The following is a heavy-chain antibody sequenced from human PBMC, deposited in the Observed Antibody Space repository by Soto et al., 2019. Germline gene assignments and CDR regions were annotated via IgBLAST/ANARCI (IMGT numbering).Heavy chain of an antibody. CDR3: AKDNRPGEGQYFDAYYYGMEV. J-gene: IGHJ6*01. Sequence: PVGSLRLSCAASVFTFSSYGMHWVRHSPGKGLEWVAVISYDGSNKYYADSVKGRFTISRDNSKNTLYLQMNSLRAEDTAVYYCAKDNRPGEGQYFDAYYYGMEVWGQGTTVSVSS. CDR1: VFTFSSYG. V-gene: IGHV3-30*18. D-gene: IGHD3-9*01. CDR2: ISYDGSNK.